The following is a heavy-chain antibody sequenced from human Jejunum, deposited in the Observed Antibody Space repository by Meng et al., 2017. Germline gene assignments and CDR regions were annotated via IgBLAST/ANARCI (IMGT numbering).Heavy chain of an antibody. CDR1: GGSLSSGGYY. D-gene: IGHD5-24*01. CDR2: IYYTGRT. Sequence: QLQLQESDSGLVKPSQTLSLTCTVSGGSLSSGGYYWNWIRQHAGRGLEWIGYIYYTGRTDYNPSLRSRVTISRDMSKNQFSLKVTSVTAADTAMYYCVARDGYNSPALGYWGQGNLVTVSS. J-gene: IGHJ4*02. CDR3: VARDGYNSPALGY. V-gene: IGHV4-31*03.